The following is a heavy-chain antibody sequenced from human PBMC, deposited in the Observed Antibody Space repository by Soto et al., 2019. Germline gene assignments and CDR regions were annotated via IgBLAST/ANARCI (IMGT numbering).Heavy chain of an antibody. J-gene: IGHJ6*02. V-gene: IGHV1-18*01. D-gene: IGHD3-3*01. Sequence: ASVKVSCTASGYTFTSYGISWVRQAPGQGLEWMGWISAYNGNTNYAQKLQGRVTMTTDTSTSTAYMELRSLRSDDTAVYYCARGSKLRFLEWLPRDLYYYGMDVWGQGTTVTVSS. CDR3: ARGSKLRFLEWLPRDLYYYGMDV. CDR2: ISAYNGNT. CDR1: GYTFTSYG.